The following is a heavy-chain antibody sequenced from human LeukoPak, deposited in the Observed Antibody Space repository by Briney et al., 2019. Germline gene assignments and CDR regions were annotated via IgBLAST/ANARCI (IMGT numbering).Heavy chain of an antibody. J-gene: IGHJ4*02. CDR3: ARGRSYYDFWKYYFDY. V-gene: IGHV4-34*01. CDR1: GGSFSGYY. D-gene: IGHD3-3*01. CDR2: INHSGST. Sequence: SETLSLTCAVYGGSFSGYYWSWIRQPPGKGLEWIGEINHSGSTNYNPSLKSRVTISVDTSKNQSSLKLSFVTAADTAVYYCARGRSYYDFWKYYFDYWGQGTLVTVSS.